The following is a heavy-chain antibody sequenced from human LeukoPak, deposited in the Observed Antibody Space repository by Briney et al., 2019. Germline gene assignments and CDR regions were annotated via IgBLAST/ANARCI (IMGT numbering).Heavy chain of an antibody. D-gene: IGHD6-6*01. CDR2: ISICGENT. V-gene: IGHV3-23*01. CDR3: ARLISTSSSRFSDY. CDR1: GFTFSSYA. Sequence: GGSLRLACAASGFTFSSYAMSWVRQAPGKGLEWVSAISICGENTYYADSVKGRFTISRDTSRNTLYLQMHSLRAEDTAVYYCARLISTSSSRFSDYWGQGTLVTVSS. J-gene: IGHJ4*02.